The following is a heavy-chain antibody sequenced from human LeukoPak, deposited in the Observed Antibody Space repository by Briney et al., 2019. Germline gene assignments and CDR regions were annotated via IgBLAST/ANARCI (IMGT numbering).Heavy chain of an antibody. CDR3: ASLEGGEMATITYFDY. J-gene: IGHJ4*02. Sequence: GASVKVSCKASGGTFSSYAISWVRQAPGQGLEWMGRIIPILGLANYAQKFQGRVTITADKSTSTAYMELSSLRSEDTAVYYCASLEGGEMATITYFDYWGQGTLVTVSS. CDR1: GGTFSSYA. CDR2: IIPILGLA. V-gene: IGHV1-69*04. D-gene: IGHD5-24*01.